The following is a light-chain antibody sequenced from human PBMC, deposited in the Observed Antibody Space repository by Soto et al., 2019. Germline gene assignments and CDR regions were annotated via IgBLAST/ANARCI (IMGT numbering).Light chain of an antibody. CDR3: QQYGSPLWT. CDR2: GTF. J-gene: IGKJ1*01. CDR1: QSITSSY. V-gene: IGKV3-20*01. Sequence: EIVLTQSPGTLSLSPGERATLSCRASQSITSSYLAWYQQKPGQAPRLLISGTFSRATGIPDRSSGSGSGTDFTLTISRLEPEDFAVYYCQQYGSPLWTFGQGTKVDIK.